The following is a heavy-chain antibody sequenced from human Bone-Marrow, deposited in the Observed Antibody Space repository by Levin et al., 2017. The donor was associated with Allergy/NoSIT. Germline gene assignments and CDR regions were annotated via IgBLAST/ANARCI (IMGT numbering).Heavy chain of an antibody. V-gene: IGHV3-15*06. J-gene: IGHJ3*01. CDR3: TTLNSGHLRV. CDR2: IKSKTDGATP. CDR1: GFTFSNAW. D-gene: IGHD6-19*01. Sequence: PGGSLRLSCVGSGFTFSNAWMSWVRQAPGKGLEWVGRIKSKTDGATPLYAAPVKGRFTISGDDSKNTLYLQMDSLKTEDTAVYYCTTLNSGHLRVWGQGTMVTVSS.